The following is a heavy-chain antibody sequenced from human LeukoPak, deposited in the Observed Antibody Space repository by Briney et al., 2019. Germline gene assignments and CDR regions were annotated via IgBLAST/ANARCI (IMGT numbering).Heavy chain of an antibody. D-gene: IGHD6-6*01. CDR2: IRSSGTTI. CDR1: GFTFTDYY. CDR3: ARDRVAARQWGYYYYMDV. Sequence: GGSLRLSCAASGFTFTDYYMSWIRQAPGKGLEWVSYIRSSGTTIYYADSVKGRFTVSRDNAKNSLYLQMNSLRAEDTAVYYCARDRVAARQWGYYYYMDVWGKGTTVTVSS. J-gene: IGHJ6*03. V-gene: IGHV3-11*04.